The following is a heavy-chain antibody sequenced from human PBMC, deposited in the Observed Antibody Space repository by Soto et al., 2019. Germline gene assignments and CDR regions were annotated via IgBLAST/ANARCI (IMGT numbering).Heavy chain of an antibody. CDR3: ARERHCSSTSCYRGEYYYYGMDV. J-gene: IGHJ6*02. CDR1: GFTVSSNY. V-gene: IGHV3-53*04. Sequence: EVQLVESGGGLVQPGGSLRLSCAASGFTVSSNYMSWVRQAPGKGLEWVSVIYSGGSTYYADSVKGRFTISRHNSKNTLYLQMNSLRAEDTAVYYCARERHCSSTSCYRGEYYYYGMDVWGQGTTVTVSS. CDR2: IYSGGST. D-gene: IGHD2-2*01.